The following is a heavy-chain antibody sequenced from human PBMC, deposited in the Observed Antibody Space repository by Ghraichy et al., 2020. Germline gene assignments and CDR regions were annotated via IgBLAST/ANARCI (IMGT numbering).Heavy chain of an antibody. CDR1: GYTFDLHW. D-gene: IGHD6-6*01. CDR2: INPGDSET. J-gene: IGHJ4*02. Sequence: GESLNISCKGSGYTFDLHWIGWVRQMPGQGLEWMGIINPGDSETRYNPSFEGQVTFSADKSMKTVHLHWNSLRASDTAMYFCARLTPPSVVARPHFDHWGQGTLVTVSS. V-gene: IGHV5-51*01. CDR3: ARLTPPSVVARPHFDH.